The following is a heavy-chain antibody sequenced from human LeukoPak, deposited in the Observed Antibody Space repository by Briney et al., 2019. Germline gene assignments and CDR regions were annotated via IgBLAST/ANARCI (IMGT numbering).Heavy chain of an antibody. CDR1: GYSFTSYW. D-gene: IGHD3-22*01. V-gene: IGHV5-10-1*01. Sequence: GESLKISCKGSGYSFTSYWISWVRQMPGEGLEWMGRIDPSDSYTNYSPSFQGHVTISADKSISTAYLQWSSLKASDTAMYYCARHWGYYDSSGYYRYWYFDLWGRGTLVTVSS. CDR2: IDPSDSYT. CDR3: ARHWGYYDSSGYYRYWYFDL. J-gene: IGHJ2*01.